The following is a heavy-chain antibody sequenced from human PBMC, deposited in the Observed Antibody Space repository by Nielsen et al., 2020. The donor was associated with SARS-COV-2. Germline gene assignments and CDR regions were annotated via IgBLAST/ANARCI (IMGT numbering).Heavy chain of an antibody. V-gene: IGHV3-66*03. CDR1: GFTVSSNY. D-gene: IGHD2-8*01. CDR3: ATDQYCPNGICSSGGRDY. J-gene: IGHJ4*02. Sequence: GESLKISCAASGFTVSSNYMSWVRQAPGKGLEWVSVIYSFGTTYYADSVKGRFTISRHISKNMLYLQMSSLRAEDTAVYYCATDQYCPNGICSSGGRDYWGQGTLVTVSS. CDR2: IYSFGTT.